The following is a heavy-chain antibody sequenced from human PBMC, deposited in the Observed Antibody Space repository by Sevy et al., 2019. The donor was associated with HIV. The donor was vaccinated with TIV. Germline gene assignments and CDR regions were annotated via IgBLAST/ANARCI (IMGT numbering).Heavy chain of an antibody. Sequence: ASVKVSCKTSGGSINSHAIVWVRQAPGQGLEWMGGIIPIFGTTTYAQRFQGRVTITADGLSNTVYLEVRSLRSEGTAVYYGAGDSDGSMLNTHNWFDPWGQGTMVTVSS. CDR3: AGDSDGSMLNTHNWFDP. CDR2: IIPIFGTT. D-gene: IGHD3-10*01. CDR1: GGSINSHA. V-gene: IGHV1-69*13. J-gene: IGHJ5*02.